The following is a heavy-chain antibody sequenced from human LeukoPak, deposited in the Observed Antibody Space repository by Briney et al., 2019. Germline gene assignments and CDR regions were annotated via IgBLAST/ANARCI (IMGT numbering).Heavy chain of an antibody. CDR2: ISYDGSNK. V-gene: IGHV3-30*18. Sequence: GGSLRLSCAASGFTFSSYGMHWVRQAPGKGLEWVAVISYDGSNKYYADSVKGRFTISRDNSKNTLYLQMNSLRAEDTAVYYCAKDFKAAAAFYYYYYMDVWGKGTTVTISS. CDR3: AKDFKAAAAFYYYYYMDV. J-gene: IGHJ6*03. CDR1: GFTFSSYG. D-gene: IGHD6-13*01.